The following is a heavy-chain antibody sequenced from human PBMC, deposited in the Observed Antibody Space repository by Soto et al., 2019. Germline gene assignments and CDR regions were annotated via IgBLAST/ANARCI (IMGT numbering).Heavy chain of an antibody. J-gene: IGHJ6*02. CDR2: ISGYNGDT. CDR1: GYTFSRYG. D-gene: IGHD2-8*01. V-gene: IGHV1-18*01. CDR3: AKNGQPPYYYYGMDV. Sequence: QGQLVQSGAEVKKPGASVKVSCKASGYTFSRYGISWVRQAPGQGLEWMGWISGYNGDTKYAQKFQGRVTMTVDKTTSTAYMKLRSLTSDDTAVYYCAKNGQPPYYYYGMDVWGQGTTVGVSS.